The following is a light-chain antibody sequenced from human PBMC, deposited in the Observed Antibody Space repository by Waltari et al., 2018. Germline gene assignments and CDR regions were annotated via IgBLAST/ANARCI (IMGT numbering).Light chain of an antibody. CDR2: DAS. CDR3: QQRRNWPLT. V-gene: IGKV3-11*01. CDR1: QSVGTY. J-gene: IGKJ4*01. Sequence: EIVLTQSPAVLSFSPGERATLSCRASQSVGTYLAWYKQRPGQPPRLLIYDASYRATGIPARFSGSGSETDFTLTISSLQPEDFAVYYCQQRRNWPLTFGGGTRVQI.